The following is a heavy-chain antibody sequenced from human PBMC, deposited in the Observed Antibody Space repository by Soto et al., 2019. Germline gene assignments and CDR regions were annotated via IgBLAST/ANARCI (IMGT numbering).Heavy chain of an antibody. J-gene: IGHJ4*02. Sequence: PGGSLRLSCAASGFTFSSYAMHWVRQAPGKGLEWVAVISYDGSNKYYADSVKGRFTISRDNSKNTLYLQMNSLRAEDTAVYYCARWKIEMATIDYWGQGTLVTVSS. CDR1: GFTFSSYA. V-gene: IGHV3-30-3*01. D-gene: IGHD5-12*01. CDR2: ISYDGSNK. CDR3: ARWKIEMATIDY.